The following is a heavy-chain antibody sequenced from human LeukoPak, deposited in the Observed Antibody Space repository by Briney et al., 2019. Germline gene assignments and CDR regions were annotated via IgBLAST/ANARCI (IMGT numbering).Heavy chain of an antibody. CDR3: ARDRTVAPVAILGY. CDR2: ISWNSGSI. CDR1: GFTFDDYA. V-gene: IGHV3-9*01. J-gene: IGHJ4*02. Sequence: PGRSLRLSRAASGFTFDDYAMHWVRQAPGKGLEWVSGISWNSGSIGCADSVKGRITISRDNAKNSLYLQMNSLRAEDTAVYFCARDRTVAPVAILGYWGQGTLVTVSS. D-gene: IGHD2-2*02.